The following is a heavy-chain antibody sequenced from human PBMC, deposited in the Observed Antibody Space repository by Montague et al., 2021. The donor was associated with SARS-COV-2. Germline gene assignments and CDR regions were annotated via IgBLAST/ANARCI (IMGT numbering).Heavy chain of an antibody. CDR2: SSHKGIT. J-gene: IGHJ3*02. Sequence: SETLSLTCTVSGSSVRSDYYWAWIRQRPGKGLEWIGSSSHKGITDYNPSLRSRVTISVDTSKNQISLKLTSVAAADTAVYYCARYSPLGFESPDTFDIWGRGTMVTVSS. D-gene: IGHD3-9*01. CDR1: GSSVRSDYY. CDR3: ARYSPLGFESPDTFDI. V-gene: IGHV4-38-2*02.